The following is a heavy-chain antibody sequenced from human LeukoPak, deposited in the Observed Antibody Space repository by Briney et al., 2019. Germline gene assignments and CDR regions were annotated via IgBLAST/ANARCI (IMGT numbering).Heavy chain of an antibody. CDR1: GGSISSGGYS. J-gene: IGHJ5*02. V-gene: IGHV4-30-2*01. D-gene: IGHD3-9*01. CDR2: IYHSGST. CDR3: ARDFDEGGWFDP. Sequence: SKTLSLTCAVSGGSISSGGYSWSWIRQPPGKGLEWIGYIYHSGSTYYNPSLKSRVTISVDRSKNQFSLKLSSVTAADTAVYYCARDFDEGGWFDPWGQGTLVTVSS.